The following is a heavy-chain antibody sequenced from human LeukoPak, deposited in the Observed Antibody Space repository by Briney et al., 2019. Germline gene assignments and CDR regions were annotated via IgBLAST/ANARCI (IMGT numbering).Heavy chain of an antibody. CDR3: TRDQRRDGYNYLYYYYYMDV. V-gene: IGHV3-49*04. J-gene: IGHJ6*03. CDR2: IRSKAYGGTT. CDR1: GFTFGDYA. Sequence: GGSLRLSCTASGFTFGDYAMSWVRQAPGKGPEWVGFIRSKAYGGTTEYAASVKGRFTISRDDSKSIAYLQMNSLKTEDTAVYYCTRDQRRDGYNYLYYYYYMDVWGKGTTVTVSS. D-gene: IGHD5-24*01.